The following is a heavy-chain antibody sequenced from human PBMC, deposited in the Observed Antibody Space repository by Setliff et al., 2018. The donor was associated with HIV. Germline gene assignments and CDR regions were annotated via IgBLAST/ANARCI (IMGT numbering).Heavy chain of an antibody. Sequence: PSETLSLTCAVSGASIISSNWWSWVRQPPGKGLEWIGEIYYSGSTYYNPSLKSRVTISVETSKNQFSLKLSSVTAADTAVYYCARDWTWDYGGYYYYGMDVWGQGTTVTVSS. CDR1: GASIISSNW. V-gene: IGHV4-4*02. J-gene: IGHJ6*02. CDR3: ARDWTWDYGGYYYYGMDV. CDR2: IYYSGST. D-gene: IGHD4-17*01.